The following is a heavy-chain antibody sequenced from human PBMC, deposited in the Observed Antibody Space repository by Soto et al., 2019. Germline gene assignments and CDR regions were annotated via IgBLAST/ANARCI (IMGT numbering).Heavy chain of an antibody. CDR2: ISYDGSNK. J-gene: IGHJ4*02. Sequence: GGAPRLSCAASGIPFSSYGMQWVRQAPGKGLEWVAVISYDGSNKYYADSVKGRFTISRDNSKNTLYLQMNSLRAEDTAVYYCAKDLGPFSNYYESSGYFDYWGQGTLVTVSS. CDR3: AKDLGPFSNYYESSGYFDY. V-gene: IGHV3-30*18. D-gene: IGHD3-22*01. CDR1: GIPFSSYG.